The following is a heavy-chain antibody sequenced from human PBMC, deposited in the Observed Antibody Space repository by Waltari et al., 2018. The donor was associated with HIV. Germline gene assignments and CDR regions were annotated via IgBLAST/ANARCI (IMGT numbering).Heavy chain of an antibody. V-gene: IGHV3-53*01. CDR3: ARDVTGRFLDV. Sequence: EVQLVESGGGLIQPGGSLRLSCAASGFTVRSNYMSWVRQAPGKGLEWVSVIYSGGSTYYADSVKGRFTISRDNSKNTLYLQMNSLRAEDTAVYYCARDVTGRFLDVWGQGTTVTVSS. CDR1: GFTVRSNY. CDR2: IYSGGST. D-gene: IGHD3-3*01. J-gene: IGHJ6*02.